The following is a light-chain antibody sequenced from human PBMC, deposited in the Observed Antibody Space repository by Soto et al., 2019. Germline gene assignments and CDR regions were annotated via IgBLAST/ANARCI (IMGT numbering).Light chain of an antibody. V-gene: IGLV2-8*01. CDR1: SGDIGGYDY. J-gene: IGLJ1*01. Sequence: QSLLTQPPSASGSPGQSVTISCTGTSGDIGGYDYVSWYQQHPGKAPKLMIYEVTKRPLGVPDRFSGSKSGNTASLTVSGLQAEDEADYYCSSYARRNNPYVLGTGTKVTVL. CDR2: EVT. CDR3: SSYARRNNPYV.